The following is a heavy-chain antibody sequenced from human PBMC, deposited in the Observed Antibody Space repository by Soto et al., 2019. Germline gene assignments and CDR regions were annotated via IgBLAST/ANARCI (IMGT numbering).Heavy chain of an antibody. CDR1: GGSFSGYY. CDR2: ISHRGST. Sequence: QVQLQQWGAGLLKPSETLSLTCAVYGGSFSGYYWSWIRQSPGKGLEWIGEISHRGSTNYNPSLKSRGTISVDRTNNQFSLKLSSVTAADTAVYYCARVDDFWGQGTLLTVSS. J-gene: IGHJ4*02. V-gene: IGHV4-34*01. CDR3: ARVDDF. D-gene: IGHD2-15*01.